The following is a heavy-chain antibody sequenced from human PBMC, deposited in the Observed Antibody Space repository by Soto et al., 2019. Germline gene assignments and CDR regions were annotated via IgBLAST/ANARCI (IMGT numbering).Heavy chain of an antibody. CDR2: IYYSGST. J-gene: IGHJ5*02. V-gene: IGHV4-59*01. CDR1: GGSISSYY. CDR3: ARDENNWNVGRGGWFDP. Sequence: QVQLQESGPGLVKPSETLSLTCTVSGGSISSYYWSWIRQPPGKGLEWIGYIYYSGSTNYNPSLKSRVTISVDTSKNQFSLKLSSVTAADTAVYYCARDENNWNVGRGGWFDPWGQGTLVTVSS. D-gene: IGHD1-1*01.